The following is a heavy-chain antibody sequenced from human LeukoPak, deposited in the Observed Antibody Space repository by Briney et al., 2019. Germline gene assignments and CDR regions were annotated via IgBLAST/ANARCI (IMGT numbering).Heavy chain of an antibody. V-gene: IGHV3-64*01. CDR3: AREGYSSTGYYYYMDV. D-gene: IGHD5-18*01. CDR2: ISSNGGST. CDR1: GFTFSSYA. Sequence: PGGSLRLSCAASGFTFSSYAMHWVRQAPGKGLEYVSAISSNGGSTYYANFVKGRFTISRDNSKNTLYLQMGSLRAEDMAVYYCAREGYSSTGYYYYMDVWGKGTTVTVSS. J-gene: IGHJ6*03.